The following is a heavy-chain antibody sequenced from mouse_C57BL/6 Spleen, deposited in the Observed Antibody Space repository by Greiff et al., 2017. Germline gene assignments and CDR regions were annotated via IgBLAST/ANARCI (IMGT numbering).Heavy chain of an antibody. D-gene: IGHD6-5*01. V-gene: IGHV1-7*01. J-gene: IGHJ2*01. Sequence: VQVVESGAELAKPGASVKLSCKASGYTFTSYWMHWVNQRPGQGLEWIGYINPSSGYTKYNQKFKDKDTLTANKSSSKSYMQLHNLTYDDSAVYYYARGGLFLGFDYWGQGTTLTVSS. CDR2: INPSSGYT. CDR1: GYTFTSYW. CDR3: ARGGLFLGFDY.